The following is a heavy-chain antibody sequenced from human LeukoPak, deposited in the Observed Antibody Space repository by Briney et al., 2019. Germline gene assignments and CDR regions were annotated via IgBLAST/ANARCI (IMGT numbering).Heavy chain of an antibody. CDR1: GFAFSGSA. V-gene: IGHV3-73*01. J-gene: IGHJ6*03. CDR2: IRIKANSDAT. Sequence: WGYLRRSGAGSGFAFSGSAIDRLRPASGKGLEGFGRIRIKANSDATGYAESVQGRFTITRDDSKNTAYLQMNSLKTEDTAVYYCARWEARLSYYYIDVWGKGTTVIVSS. CDR3: ARWEARLSYYYIDV. D-gene: IGHD1-26*01.